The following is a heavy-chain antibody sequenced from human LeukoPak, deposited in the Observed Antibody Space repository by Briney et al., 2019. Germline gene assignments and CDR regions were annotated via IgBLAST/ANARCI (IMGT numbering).Heavy chain of an antibody. CDR3: ARGDFGI. V-gene: IGHV3-74*01. J-gene: IGHJ3*02. CDR1: GFTFSSYW. CDR2: INSDGSAT. Sequence: GGSLRLSCAASGFTFSSYWMHWVRQAPGKGLVWVARINSDGSATSHADSVKGRFTISRGNAKNTLYLQVNSLRAEDTAVYYCARGDFGIWGQGTMVTVSS.